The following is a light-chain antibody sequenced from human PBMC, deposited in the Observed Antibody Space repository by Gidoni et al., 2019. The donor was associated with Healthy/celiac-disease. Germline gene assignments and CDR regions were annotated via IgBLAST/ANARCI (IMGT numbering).Light chain of an antibody. Sequence: DIQMTQSPSSLSASVGDRVTITCRASQSISNYLKWYKQKPGNAPNLLLYAASSLQSGVPSRFSGSGSGTDFTLPISSLHPEDFATYYCQQSYSTPPWTFGQGTKVEIK. CDR1: QSISNY. CDR2: AAS. V-gene: IGKV1-39*01. CDR3: QQSYSTPPWT. J-gene: IGKJ1*01.